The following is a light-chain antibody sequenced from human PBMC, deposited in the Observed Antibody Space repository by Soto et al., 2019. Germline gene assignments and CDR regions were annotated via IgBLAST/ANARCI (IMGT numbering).Light chain of an antibody. CDR1: ESVDFH. CDR2: DAS. J-gene: IGKJ1*01. Sequence: VLTQSPATLSLSPGKRATLSCRASESVDFHLAWYQQKPGQAPRLLIYDASVRATGTPARFSGSGSGTDFTLTISRLEPEDFAVYYCQQYGSLPWTFGQGTKVDI. V-gene: IGKV3-20*01. CDR3: QQYGSLPWT.